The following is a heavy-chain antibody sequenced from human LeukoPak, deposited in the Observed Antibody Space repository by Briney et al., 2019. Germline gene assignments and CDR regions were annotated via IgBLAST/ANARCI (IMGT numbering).Heavy chain of an antibody. CDR1: GYSFTSYW. CDR2: IYPGDSDT. Sequence: GESLKISCKGSGYSFTSYWIGWVRQMPGKGLEWMGIIYPGDSDTRYSPSFQGQVTISADKSISTAYLQWSSLKASDTAMCYCASQLAAAGSYFDYWGQGTLVTVSS. D-gene: IGHD6-13*01. V-gene: IGHV5-51*01. CDR3: ASQLAAAGSYFDY. J-gene: IGHJ4*02.